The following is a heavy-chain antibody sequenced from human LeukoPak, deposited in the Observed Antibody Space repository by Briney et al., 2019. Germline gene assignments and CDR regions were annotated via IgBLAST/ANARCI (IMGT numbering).Heavy chain of an antibody. J-gene: IGHJ4*02. CDR1: GYTFTGYY. D-gene: IGHD6-6*01. V-gene: IGHV1-2*02. CDR3: ARSYLGSSVSFDY. CDR2: INPNSGGT. Sequence: GASVKASCKASGYTFTGYYMHWVSQAPGQGLEWMGWINPNSGGTTYSPTFQARVTMTSDTSISTAYMELIRLRSADTAVYYCARSYLGSSVSFDYWGQGTLVTVSS.